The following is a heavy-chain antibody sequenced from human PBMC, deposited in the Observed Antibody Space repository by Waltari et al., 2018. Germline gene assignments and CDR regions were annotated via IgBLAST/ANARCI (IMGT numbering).Heavy chain of an antibody. CDR3: ARLDY. V-gene: IGHV3-30*04. CDR1: GFKCSDYA. J-gene: IGHJ4*02. CDR2: RSYDGSNE. Sequence: QVQVVESGGGVVQPGRSLRLSCAASGFKCSDYAMHWIRRAPGKGLDWVEVRSYDGSNEYYADSVKGRFTISRDNSKNTLYLQMNSLRTEDTAVYYCARLDYWGQGTLVTVSS.